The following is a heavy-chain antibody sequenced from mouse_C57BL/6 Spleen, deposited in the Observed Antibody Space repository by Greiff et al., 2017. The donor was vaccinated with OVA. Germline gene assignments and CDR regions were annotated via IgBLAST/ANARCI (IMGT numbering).Heavy chain of an antibody. CDR3: ARHDGYYGAY. J-gene: IGHJ3*01. Sequence: EVMLVASGGDLVKPGGSLKLSCAASGFTFSSYGMSWVRQTPDKRLEWVATISSGGSYTYYPDSVKGRFTISRDNAKNTLYLQMSSLKSEDTAMYYCARHDGYYGAYWGQGTLVAVSA. V-gene: IGHV5-6*01. CDR1: GFTFSSYG. D-gene: IGHD2-3*01. CDR2: ISSGGSYT.